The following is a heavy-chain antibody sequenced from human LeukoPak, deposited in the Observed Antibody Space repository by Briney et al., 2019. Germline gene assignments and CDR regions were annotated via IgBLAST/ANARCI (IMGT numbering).Heavy chain of an antibody. Sequence: GGSLRLSCAASGFTFDDYAMNWVRQAPGKGLGGVPGISWNSGSIGYADSVKGRFTISRDNAKNSLYLQMNSLRAEDTALYYCARGGRGPNSLDYWGQGTLVTVSS. CDR2: ISWNSGSI. CDR3: ARGGRGPNSLDY. D-gene: IGHD4-23*01. CDR1: GFTFDDYA. V-gene: IGHV3-9*01. J-gene: IGHJ4*02.